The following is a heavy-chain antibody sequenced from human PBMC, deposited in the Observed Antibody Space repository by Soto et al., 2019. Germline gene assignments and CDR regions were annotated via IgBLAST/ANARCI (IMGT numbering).Heavy chain of an antibody. V-gene: IGHV1-69*14. J-gene: IGHJ6*02. Sequence: QVQLVQSGAEVKKPGSSVKVSCKASGGTFSSYAISRVRQAPGQGLEWMGGIIPIFGTANYAQKFQGRVTITADKSTSTAYMELSSLRSDDTAVYYCASPTMDYYYYYGMDVWGQGTTVTVSS. CDR2: IIPIFGTA. CDR3: ASPTMDYYYYYGMDV. CDR1: GGTFSSYA. D-gene: IGHD3-10*01.